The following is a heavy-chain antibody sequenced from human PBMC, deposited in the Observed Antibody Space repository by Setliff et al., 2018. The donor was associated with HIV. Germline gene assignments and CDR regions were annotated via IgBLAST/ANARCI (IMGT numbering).Heavy chain of an antibody. J-gene: IGHJ4*02. Sequence: ASVKVSCKASGYTFTDYYVHWVRQAPGQGLEWMGWINPKTGDTSYIQDFQGRVTMTRDTSISTAYMELSRLRSDDTAVYYCARSPYYDILTGYYSQYYFDYWGQGTLVTVSS. CDR1: GYTFTDYY. CDR2: INPKTGDT. CDR3: ARSPYYDILTGYYSQYYFDY. V-gene: IGHV1-2*02. D-gene: IGHD3-9*01.